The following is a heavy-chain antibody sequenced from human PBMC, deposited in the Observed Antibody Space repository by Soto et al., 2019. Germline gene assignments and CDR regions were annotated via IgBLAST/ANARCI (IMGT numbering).Heavy chain of an antibody. Sequence: PGGSLRLSCAASGFKFSDYYMTWIRQAPGKGLEWVSDISSSGRAIYYADSVKGRFTISRDNAKNSLYLQMSSLRAEDTAVYFCARGGTIIWYFDLWGRGTLVTVSS. CDR3: ARGGTIIWYFDL. CDR2: ISSSGRAI. CDR1: GFKFSDYY. D-gene: IGHD2-2*01. V-gene: IGHV3-11*01. J-gene: IGHJ2*01.